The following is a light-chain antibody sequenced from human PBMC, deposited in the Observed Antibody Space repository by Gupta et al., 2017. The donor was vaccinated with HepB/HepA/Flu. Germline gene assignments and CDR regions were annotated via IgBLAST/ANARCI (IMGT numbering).Light chain of an antibody. V-gene: IGLV2-18*02. J-gene: IGLJ2*01. CDR3: SSYTSSNTVV. CDR2: EVS. Sequence: QSALTQPPSVSGSPGQSVTISCTGTSSDIGSYNRVSWYQQPPGTVPKVKIYEVSNRPSGVPDRFSGSKSGNTASLTISGLQAEDEADYYCSSYTSSNTVVFGGGTKLTVL. CDR1: SSDIGSYNR.